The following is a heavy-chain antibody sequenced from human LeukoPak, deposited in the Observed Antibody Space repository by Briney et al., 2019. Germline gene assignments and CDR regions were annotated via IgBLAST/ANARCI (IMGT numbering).Heavy chain of an antibody. D-gene: IGHD3-10*01. J-gene: IGHJ4*02. CDR2: IDSDRGTT. Sequence: GGSLRLPCAASGFTFSTYWMHWVRQAPGKGLVWVSRIDSDRGTTSYADSARGRFTISRDNAKNTLFLRMNSLRGDDTAVYYCVSGPGGASYWGQGTLVTVSS. CDR3: VSGPGGASY. V-gene: IGHV3-74*01. CDR1: GFTFSTYW.